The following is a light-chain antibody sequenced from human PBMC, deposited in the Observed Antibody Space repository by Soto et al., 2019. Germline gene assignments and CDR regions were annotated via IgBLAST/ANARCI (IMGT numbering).Light chain of an antibody. J-gene: IGLJ1*01. CDR2: EVT. CDR1: SSDVGFYNF. V-gene: IGLV2-8*01. Sequence: QSALTQPPSASGSPVQSLTISCTWTSSDVGFYNFVSWYQQRPGKAPKLVIYEVTKRPSGVPDRFSGSKSGSTASLTVSGLQADDEAEYYCASYAGTKLFVFGSGTKVTVL. CDR3: ASYAGTKLFV.